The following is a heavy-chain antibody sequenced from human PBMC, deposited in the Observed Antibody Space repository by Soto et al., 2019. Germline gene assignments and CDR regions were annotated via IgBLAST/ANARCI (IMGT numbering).Heavy chain of an antibody. CDR1: GGTFSSNA. D-gene: IGHD3-10*01. J-gene: IGHJ4*02. CDR2: ISAYNGNT. CDR3: ARDPGPPMVRGNFDY. Sequence: ASVKVSCKASGGTFSSNAINWVRQAPGQGLEWMGWISAYNGNTNYAQKLQVRVTMTTDTSTNTAYMELRSLRSDDTAVYYCARDPGPPMVRGNFDYWGQGTLVTVSS. V-gene: IGHV1-18*01.